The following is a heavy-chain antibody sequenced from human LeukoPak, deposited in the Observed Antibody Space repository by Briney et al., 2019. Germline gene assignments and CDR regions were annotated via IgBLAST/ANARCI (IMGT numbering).Heavy chain of an antibody. CDR1: GFTFSSYS. CDR3: ARELVYSSSWYYFDY. CDR2: ISSSSSYI. V-gene: IGHV3-21*01. J-gene: IGHJ4*02. Sequence: GGSLRLSCAASGFTFSSYSMNWVRQPPGKGLEWVSSISSSSSYIYYADSVKGRFTISRDNAKNSLYLQMNSLRAEDTAVYYCARELVYSSSWYYFDYWGQGTLVTVSS. D-gene: IGHD6-13*01.